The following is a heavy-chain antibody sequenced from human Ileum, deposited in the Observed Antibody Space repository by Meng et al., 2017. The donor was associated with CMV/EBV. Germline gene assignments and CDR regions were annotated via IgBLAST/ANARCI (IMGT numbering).Heavy chain of an antibody. CDR2: ISHDGSNN. D-gene: IGHD2-21*01. V-gene: IGHV3-30-3*01. Sequence: RSLRLSCVVSGFTLSTYAMHWVRQAPGKGLEGVAAISHDGSNNYHADSVKGRFTISRDMSTDTLYLQMNSLRVEDTAIYYCASVADYWGQGTLVTVSS. CDR3: ASVADY. J-gene: IGHJ4*02. CDR1: GFTLSTYA.